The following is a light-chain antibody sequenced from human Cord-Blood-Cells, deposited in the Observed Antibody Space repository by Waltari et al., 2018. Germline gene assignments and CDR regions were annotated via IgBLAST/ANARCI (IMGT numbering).Light chain of an antibody. CDR3: SSYTSSSTWV. CDR1: SSDVGGYHY. Sequence: QSALTQPASVSGSPGHSITTPCTGTSSDVGGYHYVSWYQQHPGKAPKLMIYDVSNRPSGVSNRFSGSKSGNTASPTISGLQAEDEADYYCSSYTSSSTWVFGGGTKLTVL. J-gene: IGLJ3*02. V-gene: IGLV2-14*03. CDR2: DVS.